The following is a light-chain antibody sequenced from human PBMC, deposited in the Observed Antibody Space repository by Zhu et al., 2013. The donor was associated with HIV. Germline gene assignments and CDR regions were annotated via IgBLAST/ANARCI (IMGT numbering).Light chain of an antibody. CDR1: QSVLHSSNNNNY. CDR2: WAS. J-gene: IGKJ1*01. CDR3: QQYYTTPWT. V-gene: IGKV4-1*01. Sequence: DIVMTQSPDSLAVSLGERATINCKSSQSVLHSSNNNNYLAWYQQKPGQPPKLLIYWASTRESGVPDRFSGSESGTDFTLTISSLQAEDVAVYYCQQYYTTPWTFGQGTKVEIK.